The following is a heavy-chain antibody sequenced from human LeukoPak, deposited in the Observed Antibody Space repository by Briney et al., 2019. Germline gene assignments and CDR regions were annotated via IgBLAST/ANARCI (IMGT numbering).Heavy chain of an antibody. CDR3: AKVAVKYSSSWYDY. D-gene: IGHD6-13*01. CDR2: ISGSGGST. Sequence: GGSLRLSCAASGFTFSNAWMSWVRQAPGKGLEWVSAISGSGGSTYYADSVKGRFTISRDNSKNTLYLQMNSLRAEDTAVYYCAKVAVKYSSSWYDYWGQGTLVTVSS. CDR1: GFTFSNAW. V-gene: IGHV3-23*01. J-gene: IGHJ4*02.